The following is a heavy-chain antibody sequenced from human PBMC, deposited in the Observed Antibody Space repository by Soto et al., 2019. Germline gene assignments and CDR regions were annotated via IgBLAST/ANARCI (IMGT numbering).Heavy chain of an antibody. J-gene: IGHJ5*02. CDR3: AKTHTRPNWFDP. D-gene: IGHD3-3*01. Sequence: EVQLLESGGGLVQPGGSLRLSCAASGFTFSSYAMSWIRQAPGKGLEWISAISGSGGSTYYADSVKGRFTISRDNSKNTLYLQMNSLRAEDTAVYYCAKTHTRPNWFDPWGQGTLVTVSS. V-gene: IGHV3-23*01. CDR1: GFTFSSYA. CDR2: ISGSGGST.